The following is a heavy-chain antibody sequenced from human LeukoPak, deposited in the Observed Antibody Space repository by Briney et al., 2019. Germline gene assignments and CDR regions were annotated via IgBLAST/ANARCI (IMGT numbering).Heavy chain of an antibody. CDR1: GFTFSSYN. CDR3: ARDPGYCGRTSCYAVWNFDS. J-gene: IGHJ4*02. CDR2: VSSSSSTR. D-gene: IGHD2-2*01. V-gene: IGHV3-48*02. Sequence: GGSLRLSCAASGFTFSSYNMNWVRQAPGKGLEWVSYVSSSSSTRYYADSVKGRFTISRDNDKNSLYLQMNSLRDEGTAVYYCARDPGYCGRTSCYAVWNFDSWGQGTLVTVSS.